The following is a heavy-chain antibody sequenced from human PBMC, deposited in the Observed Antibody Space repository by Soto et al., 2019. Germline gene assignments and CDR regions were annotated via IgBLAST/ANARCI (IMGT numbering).Heavy chain of an antibody. CDR1: EYSFTSYW. CDR2: IYPGDSDT. D-gene: IGHD6-13*01. CDR3: ARTAAAGKYYYGVDV. J-gene: IGHJ6*02. Sequence: GPSVKISCTLSEYSFTSYWIVGLRPRPVKGLECMGIIYPGDSDTRYSPSFQGQVTISADKSISTAYLQWSSLKASDTAMYYCARTAAAGKYYYGVDVWGQGTTVTVSS. V-gene: IGHV5-51*01.